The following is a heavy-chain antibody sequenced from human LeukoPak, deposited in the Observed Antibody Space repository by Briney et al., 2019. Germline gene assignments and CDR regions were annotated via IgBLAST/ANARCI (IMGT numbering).Heavy chain of an antibody. V-gene: IGHV4-31*03. CDR3: ASKRGKYSSFGD. CDR2: IYYSGST. CDR1: GGSISSGGYY. Sequence: SETLSLTCTVSGGSISSGGYYWSWIRQHPGKGLEWIGYIYYSGSTYYNPSLKSRVTISVDTSKNQSSLKLSSVTAADTAVYYCASKRGKYSSFGDWGQGTLVTVSS. J-gene: IGHJ4*02. D-gene: IGHD6-6*01.